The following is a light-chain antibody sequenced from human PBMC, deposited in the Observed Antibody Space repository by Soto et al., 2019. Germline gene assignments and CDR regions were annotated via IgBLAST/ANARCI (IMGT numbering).Light chain of an antibody. CDR1: SSDVGGYNY. CDR3: SAYTSSSTSV. CDR2: EVS. V-gene: IGLV2-14*01. Sequence: QSVLTQPASVSGSPGQSITISCTGTSSDVGGYNYVSWYQQHPGKVPKLMIYEVSNRPSGVSYRFSASKSGNTASLTISGLQAEDEADDYCSAYTSSSTSVVGTGTKVTVL. J-gene: IGLJ1*01.